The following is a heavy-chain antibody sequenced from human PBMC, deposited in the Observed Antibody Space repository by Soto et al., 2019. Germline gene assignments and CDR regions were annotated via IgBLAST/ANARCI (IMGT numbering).Heavy chain of an antibody. J-gene: IGHJ6*02. CDR1: GGTFSRYT. CDR3: AGHFTGVLVLGTAPPGGDNYGWDV. CDR2: IIPILDIP. D-gene: IGHD2-8*02. V-gene: IGHV1-69*02. Sequence: QVQLVQSGAEVKKPGSSVKVSCKASGGTFSRYTFTWVRQAPGQGLEWMGRIIPILDIPNYAQNFQGRVTIPAENSTSTAYMELSSLRSDDAAGYYCAGHFTGVLVLGTAPPGGDNYGWDVWGQGTTVTVSS.